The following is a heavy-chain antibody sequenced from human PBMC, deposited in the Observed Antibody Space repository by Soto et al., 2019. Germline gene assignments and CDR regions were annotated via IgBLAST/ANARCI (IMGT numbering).Heavy chain of an antibody. V-gene: IGHV4-34*01. D-gene: IGHD3-3*01. CDR2: INHSGST. Sequence: PSETLCLTCAVYGGSFSGYYWSWIRQRPGKGLEWIGEINHSGSTNYNPSLKSRVTISVDTSKNQFSLKLSSVTAADTAVYYCARGGGYYDFWSGYYGLDYWGQGTLVTVS. J-gene: IGHJ4*02. CDR1: GGSFSGYY. CDR3: ARGGGYYDFWSGYYGLDY.